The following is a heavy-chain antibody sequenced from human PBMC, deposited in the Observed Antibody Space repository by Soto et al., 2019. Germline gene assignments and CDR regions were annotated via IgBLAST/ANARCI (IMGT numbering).Heavy chain of an antibody. CDR2: ISSSSSYI. Sequence: EVQLVESGGGLVKPGGSLRLSCAASGFTFSSYSMNWVRQAPGKGLEWVSSISSSSSYIYYADSVKGRFTISRDNAKNSLYLQMNSLRAEDTAVYYCARDDGGSGWSNDYWSQGTLVTVSS. V-gene: IGHV3-21*01. J-gene: IGHJ4*02. CDR3: ARDDGGSGWSNDY. D-gene: IGHD6-19*01. CDR1: GFTFSSYS.